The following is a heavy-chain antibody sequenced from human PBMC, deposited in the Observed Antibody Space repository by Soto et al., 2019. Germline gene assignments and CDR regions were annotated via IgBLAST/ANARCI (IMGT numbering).Heavy chain of an antibody. V-gene: IGHV4-39*01. D-gene: IGHD3-22*01. CDR2: IYYSGST. CDR1: GGSISSSSYY. J-gene: IGHJ6*03. Sequence: SETLSLTCTVSGGSISSSSYYWGWIRQPPGKGLEWIGSIYYSGSTYYNPSLKSRVTISVDTSKNQFSLKLSSVTAADTAVYYCAGGGSIVVATRRLMDVWGKGTTVTVSS. CDR3: AGGGSIVVATRRLMDV.